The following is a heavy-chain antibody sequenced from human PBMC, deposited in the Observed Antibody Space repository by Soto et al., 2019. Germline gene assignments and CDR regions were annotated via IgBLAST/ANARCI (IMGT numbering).Heavy chain of an antibody. CDR1: GYTFTDYD. CDR2: ISVDNGNT. Sequence: QGQLVQSGAGVKKPGASVKVSCKASGYTFTDYDISWVRQAPGQGLEWMGWISVDNGNTKYVESLQGRVTMTTDTSTSTAYMEVRSLRSDDTAVYYCARTSVSNYNWFDPWGQGTLVAVSS. J-gene: IGHJ5*02. D-gene: IGHD4-4*01. V-gene: IGHV1-18*01. CDR3: ARTSVSNYNWFDP.